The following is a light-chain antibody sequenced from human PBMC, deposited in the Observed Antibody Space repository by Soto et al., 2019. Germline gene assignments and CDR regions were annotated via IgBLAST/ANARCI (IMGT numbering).Light chain of an antibody. J-gene: IGLJ1*01. V-gene: IGLV4-60*02. CDR3: ETWDSNTRV. CDR2: FEGSGSY. CDR1: SGHSSYT. Sequence: QPVLTQSSSASASLGSSVKLTCTLSSGHSSYTIAWHQQQPGKAPRYMMKFEGSGSYTKGSGVPDRFSGSSSGADRYLTISNLQFDDEADYYCETWDSNTRVFGTGTKVTVL.